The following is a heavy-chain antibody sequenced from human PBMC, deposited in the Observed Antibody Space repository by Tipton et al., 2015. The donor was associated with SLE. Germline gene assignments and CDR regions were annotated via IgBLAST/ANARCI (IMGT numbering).Heavy chain of an antibody. D-gene: IGHD1-1*01. CDR3: ARGQHQLGRFDP. CDR2: IYYSGST. J-gene: IGHJ5*02. V-gene: IGHV4-39*07. Sequence: TLSLTCTVSGGSISSSSYYWGWIRQPPGKGLEWIGSIYYSGSTYYNPSLKSRVTISVDTSKNQFSLKLNSVTAADTAVYYCARGQHQLGRFDPWGQGTLVTVSS. CDR1: GGSISSSSYY.